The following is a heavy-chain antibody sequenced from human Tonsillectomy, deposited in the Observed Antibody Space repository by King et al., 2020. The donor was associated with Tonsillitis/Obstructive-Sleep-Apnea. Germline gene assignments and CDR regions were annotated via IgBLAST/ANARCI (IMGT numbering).Heavy chain of an antibody. Sequence: VQLQQWGAGLLKPSETLSLTCAVYGGSFSGYYWSWIRQPPGKGLEWIGEINHSGSTNYNPSLKSRVTISVDTSKNQFSLKLSSVTAADTAVYYCASQGVPAAKGRFDYYYMDVWGKGTTVTVSS. D-gene: IGHD2-2*01. V-gene: IGHV4-34*01. CDR2: INHSGST. J-gene: IGHJ6*03. CDR1: GGSFSGYY. CDR3: ASQGVPAAKGRFDYYYMDV.